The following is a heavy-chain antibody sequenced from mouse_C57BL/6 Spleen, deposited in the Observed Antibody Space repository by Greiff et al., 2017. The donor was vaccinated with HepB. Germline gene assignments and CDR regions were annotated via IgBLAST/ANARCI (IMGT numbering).Heavy chain of an antibody. V-gene: IGHV1-7*01. D-gene: IGHD2-3*01. CDR3: ARSHDGLDY. CDR2: INPSSGYT. Sequence: VQLQESGAELAKPGASVKLSCKASGYTFTSYWMHWVKQRPGQGLEWIGYINPSSGYTKYNQKFKDKATLTADKSSRTAYMQLSSLTYEDSAVYYCARSHDGLDYWGQGTTLTVSS. CDR1: GYTFTSYW. J-gene: IGHJ2*01.